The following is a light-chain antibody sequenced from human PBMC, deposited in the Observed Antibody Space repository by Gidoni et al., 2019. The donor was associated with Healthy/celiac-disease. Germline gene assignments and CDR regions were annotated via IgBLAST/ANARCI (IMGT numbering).Light chain of an antibody. V-gene: IGKV3-20*01. Sequence: PGTLSLSTGERATLSCRASQSVSSSYLAWYQQKPGQAPRLLIYGASSRATGIPDRFSGSGSGTDFTLTISRLEPEDFAVYYCQQYGSSQGFTFGPGTKVDIK. CDR3: QQYGSSQGFT. J-gene: IGKJ3*01. CDR1: QSVSSSY. CDR2: GAS.